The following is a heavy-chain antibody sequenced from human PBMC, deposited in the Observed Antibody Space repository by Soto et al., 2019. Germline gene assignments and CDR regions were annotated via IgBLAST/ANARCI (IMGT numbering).Heavy chain of an antibody. V-gene: IGHV4-61*08. CDR3: ARTLCSGGSCYLTLFVRPWFDP. CDR1: GGSISSGGYY. CDR2: IYYSGST. Sequence: SETLSLTCTVSGGSISSGGYYWSWIRQHPGKGLEWIGYIYYSGSTNYNPSLKSRVTISVDTSKNQFSLKLSSVTAADTAVYYCARTLCSGGSCYLTLFVRPWFDPRGQRTPVTVSS. J-gene: IGHJ5*02. D-gene: IGHD2-15*01.